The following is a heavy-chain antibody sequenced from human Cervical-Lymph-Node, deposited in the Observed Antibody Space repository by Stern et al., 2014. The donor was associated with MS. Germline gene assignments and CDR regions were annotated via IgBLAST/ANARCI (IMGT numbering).Heavy chain of an antibody. D-gene: IGHD3-10*01. CDR3: ARGYYYGSGSYSY. CDR1: GGTFSSYA. V-gene: IGHV1-69*01. Sequence: VQLVESGAEVKKPGSSVKVSCKASGGTFSSYAISWVRQAPGQGLEWMGGSIPIFGTANYAQKFQGRVTITADEATSTAYMELSSLRSEDTAVYYCARGYYYGSGSYSYWGQGTLVTVSS. CDR2: SIPIFGTA. J-gene: IGHJ4*02.